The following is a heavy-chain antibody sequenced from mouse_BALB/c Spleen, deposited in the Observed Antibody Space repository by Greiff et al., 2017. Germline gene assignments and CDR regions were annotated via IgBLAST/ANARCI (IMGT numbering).Heavy chain of an antibody. Sequence: EVMLVESGGGLVQPGGSLRLSCATSGFTFTDYYMSWVRQPPGKALEWLGFIRNKANGYTTEYSASVKGRFTISRDNSQSILYLQMNTLRAEDSATYYCARGGEWDYWGQGTTLTVSS. D-gene: IGHD1-3*01. CDR1: GFTFTDYY. J-gene: IGHJ2*01. CDR3: ARGGEWDY. V-gene: IGHV7-3*02. CDR2: IRNKANGYTT.